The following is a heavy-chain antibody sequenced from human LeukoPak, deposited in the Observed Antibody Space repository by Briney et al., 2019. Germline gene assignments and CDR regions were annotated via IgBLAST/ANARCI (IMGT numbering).Heavy chain of an antibody. J-gene: IGHJ6*03. CDR3: TRHIGGGIEDMDV. Sequence: SETLSLTCTVSGGSIGTYYWSWVRQSPGTGLEWIGYIYVTGTRYNPYLQSRVTISVDRSRNQFFLKMTSVTAADTAVYYCTRHIGGGIEDMDVWGRGTKVTVSS. CDR1: GGSIGTYY. D-gene: IGHD3-16*02. CDR2: IYVTGT. V-gene: IGHV4-59*08.